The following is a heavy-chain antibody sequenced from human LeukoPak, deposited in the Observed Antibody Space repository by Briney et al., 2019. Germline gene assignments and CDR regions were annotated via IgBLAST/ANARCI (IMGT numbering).Heavy chain of an antibody. CDR2: INPNSGGT. D-gene: IGHD3-16*02. CDR3: ARGLRLGELSFIRYRWFDP. CDR1: GYTFTGYY. J-gene: IGHJ5*02. V-gene: IGHV1-2*02. Sequence: ASVKVSCKSSGYTFTGYYMHWVRQAPGQGLEWMGWINPNSGGTNYAQKFQGRVTMTRDTSISTAYMELSRLRSDDTAVYYCARGLRLGELSFIRYRWFDPWGQGTLVTVSS.